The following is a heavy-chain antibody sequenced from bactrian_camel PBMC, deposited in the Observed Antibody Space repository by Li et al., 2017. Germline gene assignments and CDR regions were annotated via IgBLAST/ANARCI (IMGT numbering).Heavy chain of an antibody. D-gene: IGHD2*01. J-gene: IGHJ4*01. Sequence: HVQLVESGGGLVKPGGSLRLSCAASGYTYYANCMGWFRQAPGKQREAVAGIDKRGVTSYGDSVKGRFFISLDDATNTIYLQMNSLQPDDTAVYTCAALGSLGHPACMLLLERGAESGYKGQGTQVTVS. V-gene: IGHV3S53*01. CDR1: GYTYYANC. CDR2: IDKRGVT.